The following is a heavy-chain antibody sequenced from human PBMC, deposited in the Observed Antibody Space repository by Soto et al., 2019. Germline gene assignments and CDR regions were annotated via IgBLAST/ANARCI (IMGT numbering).Heavy chain of an antibody. CDR2: ISSSGSTI. V-gene: IGHV3-11*01. CDR1: GFTFSDYY. D-gene: IGHD6-6*01. J-gene: IGHJ4*02. Sequence: GGSLRLSCAASGFTFSDYYMSWIRQAPGKGLEWVSYISSSGSTIYYADSVKGRFTISRDNAKNSLYLQMNSLRAEDTAVYYCARADGRLADSSSLDYWGQGTLVTSPQ. CDR3: ARADGRLADSSSLDY.